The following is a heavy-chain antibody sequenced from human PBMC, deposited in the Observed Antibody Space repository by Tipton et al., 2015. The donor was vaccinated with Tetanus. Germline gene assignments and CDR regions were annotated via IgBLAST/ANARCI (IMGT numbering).Heavy chain of an antibody. J-gene: IGHJ2*01. CDR2: ISGTGDSA. V-gene: IGHV3-23*01. Sequence: SLRLSCAASGFTFSSYGMSWVRQAPGKGLEWVSTISGTGDSAYYADSVKGRFTISRDNSKNTLYLQMSSLRAENTAVYYCAKDLRDDYLWGSPGLWGRGTLVTVSS. D-gene: IGHD3-16*01. CDR3: AKDLRDDYLWGSPGL. CDR1: GFTFSSYG.